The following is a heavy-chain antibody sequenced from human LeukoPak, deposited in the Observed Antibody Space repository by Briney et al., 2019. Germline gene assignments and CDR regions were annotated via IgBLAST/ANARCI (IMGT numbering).Heavy chain of an antibody. Sequence: SVKVSCKASGGTFSSYAISWVRQAPGQGVEWMGGIIPIFGTANYAQKFQGRVTITADESTSTAYMELSSLRSEDTAVYYCAQWGDIAAAGTDYYYGTDVWGQGTTVTVSS. D-gene: IGHD6-13*01. J-gene: IGHJ6*02. CDR2: IIPIFGTA. CDR1: GGTFSSYA. V-gene: IGHV1-69*13. CDR3: AQWGDIAAAGTDYYYGTDV.